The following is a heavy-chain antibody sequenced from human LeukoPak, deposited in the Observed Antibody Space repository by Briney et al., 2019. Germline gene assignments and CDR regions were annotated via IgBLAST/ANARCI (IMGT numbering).Heavy chain of an antibody. CDR2: ISGSGGST. J-gene: IGHJ5*02. CDR1: GFTFSSYG. V-gene: IGHV3-23*01. CDR3: AKDRALGRWIDP. Sequence: GGSLRLSCAASGFTFSSYGMSWVRQAPGKGLEWVSAISGSGGSTYYADSVKGRFTISRDNSKNTLYLQMNSLRAEDTAVYYCAKDRALGRWIDPWGQGTLVTVSS.